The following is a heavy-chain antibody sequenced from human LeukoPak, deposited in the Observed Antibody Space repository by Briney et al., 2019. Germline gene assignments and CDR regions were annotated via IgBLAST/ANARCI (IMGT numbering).Heavy chain of an antibody. J-gene: IGHJ4*02. CDR2: IIPIFGTA. CDR1: GGTFSSYA. V-gene: IGHV1-69*01. D-gene: IGHD3-3*01. CDR3: AREYDFWSGYPLVPFDH. Sequence: GASVEVSCKASGGTFSSYAISWVRQAPGQGLEWMGGIIPIFGTANYAQRFQGRVTITADESTSTAYIELSSLRSEDTAVYYCAREYDFWSGYPLVPFDHWGQGTLVPVSS.